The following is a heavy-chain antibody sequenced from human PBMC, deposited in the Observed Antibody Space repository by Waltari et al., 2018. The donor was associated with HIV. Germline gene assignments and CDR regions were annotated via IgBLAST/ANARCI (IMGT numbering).Heavy chain of an antibody. D-gene: IGHD6-19*01. CDR2: ITWNSGTT. Sequence: EVQLVESGGGLVQPGRSLRLSCAASGFTFDDSAMHWVRQVPGKGLEWVSSITWNSGTTVYADAVKGRFTISRDNAKSSLYLQMNSLRAEDTALYYCAKDIGYRSGWYRLFDYWGQGTLVTVSS. J-gene: IGHJ4*02. CDR1: GFTFDDSA. V-gene: IGHV3-9*01. CDR3: AKDIGYRSGWYRLFDY.